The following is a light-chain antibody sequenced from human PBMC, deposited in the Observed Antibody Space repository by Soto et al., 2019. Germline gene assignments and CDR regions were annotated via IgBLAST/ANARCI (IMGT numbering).Light chain of an antibody. CDR2: AVT. V-gene: IGLV2-14*01. CDR1: SSDVGGYNY. Sequence: LTQPASVSGSPGQSITISCTGTSSDVGGYNYVSWYQQHPGKAPKLMIYAVTDRPSGVSSRFSGSKSGNMASLTISGLQAEDEADYYCSSYTSSSTLFGTGTKVTVL. CDR3: SSYTSSSTL. J-gene: IGLJ1*01.